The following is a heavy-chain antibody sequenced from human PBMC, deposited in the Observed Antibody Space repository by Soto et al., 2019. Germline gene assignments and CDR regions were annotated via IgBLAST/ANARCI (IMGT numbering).Heavy chain of an antibody. CDR2: ISYSGST. CDR1: GGSISSYY. CDR3: ARHETLNGDYED. V-gene: IGHV4-59*08. Sequence: SETLSLTCTVSGGSISSYYWSWIRQPPGKGLEWIGYISYSGSTNYNPSLKSRVTISVDTSKNQFSLKLSSVTAADTAVYYCARHETLNGDYEDWGQGTLVTVSS. J-gene: IGHJ4*02. D-gene: IGHD4-17*01.